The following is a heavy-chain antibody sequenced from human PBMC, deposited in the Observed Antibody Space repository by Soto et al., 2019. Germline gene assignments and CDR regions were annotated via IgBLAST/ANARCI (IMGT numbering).Heavy chain of an antibody. CDR1: GYSFATSG. CDR2: ISAYNGNT. J-gene: IGHJ4*02. CDR3: ARAGQYYDSSGYAD. V-gene: IGHV1-18*01. D-gene: IGHD3-22*01. Sequence: QVKLVQSGTEVKKPGASMKVSCKASGYSFATSGISWVRQAPGQGLEWMGWISAYNGNTNYDQKLQDRIIMTTDTSTSTAYAELRSLRSDDTAVYYCARAGQYYDSSGYADWGQGTLVTVSS.